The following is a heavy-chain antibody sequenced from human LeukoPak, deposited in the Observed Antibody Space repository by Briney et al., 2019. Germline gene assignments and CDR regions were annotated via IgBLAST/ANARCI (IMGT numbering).Heavy chain of an antibody. D-gene: IGHD2-2*01. J-gene: IGHJ3*02. CDR1: GYSFTSYW. CDR3: ARHGGLYCSSTSCYGNDAFDI. CDR2: IYPGDSDT. V-gene: IGHV5-51*01. Sequence: GESLKISCKGSGYSFTSYWIGWVRQMPGKGLEWMGIIYPGDSDTRYSPSFQGQVTISADKSISTAYLQWGSLKASDTAMYYCARHGGLYCSSTSCYGNDAFDIWGQGTMVTVSS.